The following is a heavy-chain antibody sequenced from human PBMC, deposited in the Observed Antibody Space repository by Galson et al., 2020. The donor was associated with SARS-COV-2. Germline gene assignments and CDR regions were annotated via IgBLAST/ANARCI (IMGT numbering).Heavy chain of an antibody. J-gene: IGHJ4*02. Sequence: ASVKVSCKASGFTFTSYGISWVRQAPGQGLEWMGWISAYNGYTDYAQKFQDKITMTTDTSTSTAYMELRSLRSDDTAVYYCVRDGLTMISGYPFDYWGQRTLVTVSS. V-gene: IGHV1-18*01. CDR2: ISAYNGYT. CDR1: GFTFTSYG. D-gene: IGHD3-22*01. CDR3: VRDGLTMISGYPFDY.